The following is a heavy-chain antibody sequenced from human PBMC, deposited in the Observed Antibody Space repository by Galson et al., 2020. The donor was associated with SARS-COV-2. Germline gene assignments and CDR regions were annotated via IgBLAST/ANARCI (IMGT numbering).Heavy chain of an antibody. J-gene: IGHJ5*02. V-gene: IGHV4-39*01. Sequence: ETSETLSLTCTVSGGSIRITSCYWGWIRQPPGKGLEWIGSIYYSGNTYYNPSLKTRVTISEDTSKNQFSLKVGSVTAADTGIYFCARAAMVGAILGYFDPWGPGTLVVVSS. CDR3: ARAAMVGAILGYFDP. D-gene: IGHD5-18*01. CDR2: IYYSGNT. CDR1: GGSIRITSCY.